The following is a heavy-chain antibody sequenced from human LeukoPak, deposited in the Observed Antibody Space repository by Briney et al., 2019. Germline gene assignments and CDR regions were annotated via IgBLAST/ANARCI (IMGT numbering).Heavy chain of an antibody. J-gene: IGHJ4*02. D-gene: IGHD5-24*01. CDR3: ASRKKGMATAGFDY. CDR2: ISSSGSTI. CDR1: GFTFSDYY. V-gene: IGHV3-11*01. Sequence: GGSLRLSCAASGFTFSDYYMSWIRQAPGKGLEWVSYISSSGSTIYYADSVKGRFTISRDNAKNSLYLQMNSLTADDTALYYCASRKKGMATAGFDYWGQGTLVTVSS.